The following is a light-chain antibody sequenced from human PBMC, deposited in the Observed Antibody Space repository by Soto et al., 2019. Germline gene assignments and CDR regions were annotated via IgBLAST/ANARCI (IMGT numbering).Light chain of an antibody. Sequence: QSALTQPPSASGSPGQSVTISCTGTSSDVGGYNYVSWYQQHPGKAPKLMIYEVNKRPSGVPDRFSGSKSGNMASLTVSGLQAEDEADYYCSSHAGSNLVVFGGGTKLTVL. J-gene: IGLJ2*01. CDR2: EVN. CDR3: SSHAGSNLVV. CDR1: SSDVGGYNY. V-gene: IGLV2-8*01.